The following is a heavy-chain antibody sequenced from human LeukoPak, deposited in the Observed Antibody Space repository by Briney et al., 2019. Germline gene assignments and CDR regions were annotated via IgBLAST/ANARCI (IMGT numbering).Heavy chain of an antibody. CDR2: ISGSGGST. V-gene: IGHV3-23*01. J-gene: IGHJ4*02. CDR3: ARDLGLGTGNFDY. CDR1: GFTFSSYA. D-gene: IGHD7-27*01. Sequence: GGSVRLSCAASGFTFSSYAMSWVRQAPGKGLEWVSAISGSGGSTYYADSVKGRFTISRDNSKNTLYLQMNSLRAEDTAVYYCARDLGLGTGNFDYWGQGTLVTVSS.